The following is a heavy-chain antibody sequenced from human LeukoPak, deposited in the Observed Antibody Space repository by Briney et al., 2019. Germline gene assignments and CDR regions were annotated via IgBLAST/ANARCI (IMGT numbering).Heavy chain of an antibody. CDR2: INPDSGGT. J-gene: IGHJ5*02. V-gene: IGHV1-2*02. CDR1: GYTFTGYY. Sequence: ASLKVSCKASGYTFTGYYMHWVRQAPGQGLEWMGWINPDSGGTNYAQKFQGRFTMTRDTSISTAYMELSRLRSDDTAVYYCARPNVVVAATRPGYDWFDPWGQGTLVTASS. D-gene: IGHD2-15*01. CDR3: ARPNVVVAATRPGYDWFDP.